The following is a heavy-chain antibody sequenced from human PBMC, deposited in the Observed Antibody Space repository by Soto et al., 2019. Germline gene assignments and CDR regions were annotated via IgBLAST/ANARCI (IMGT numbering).Heavy chain of an antibody. CDR2: ISSNGSST. J-gene: IGHJ6*03. Sequence: GGSLRLSCAASGFTFSSYGMHWVRQAPGKGLECVSAISSNGSSTYYANSVKGRFTISRDNSKNTLYLQMGSLRAEDMAVYYCARGSDCSGGSCRNYYYYYMDVWGKGTTVTVSS. CDR1: GFTFSSYG. CDR3: ARGSDCSGGSCRNYYYYYMDV. V-gene: IGHV3-64*01. D-gene: IGHD2-15*01.